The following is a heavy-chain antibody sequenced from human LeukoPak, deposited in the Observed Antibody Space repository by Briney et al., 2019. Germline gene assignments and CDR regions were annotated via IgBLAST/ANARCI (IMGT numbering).Heavy chain of an antibody. CDR2: IYYSGST. D-gene: IGHD2-2*01. V-gene: IGHV4-61*01. CDR3: ARGKYQLHGAKYYYYYYMDV. Sequence: SETLSLTCTVSGYSISSGYYWGWIRQPPGKGLEWIGYIYYSGSTNYNPSLKSRVTISVDTSKNQFSLKLSSVTAADTAVYYCARGKYQLHGAKYYYYYYMDVWGKGTTVTISS. CDR1: GYSISSGYY. J-gene: IGHJ6*03.